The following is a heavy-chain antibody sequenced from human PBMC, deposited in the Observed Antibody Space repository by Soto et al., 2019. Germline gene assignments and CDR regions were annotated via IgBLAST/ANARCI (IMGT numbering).Heavy chain of an antibody. Sequence: QVQLQESGPGLVKPSGPLSLTCTVSGASISSTSSGDWWSWVRQPPGKGLEWIGEIHHSGNSNYHPSLKSRVTMSVDKSTNQFSLRLSAVTAADTAVYSCAKMVGTTLVDDWGQGTLGTFAS. CDR2: IHHSGNS. V-gene: IGHV4-4*02. CDR1: GASISSTSSGDW. D-gene: IGHD1-26*01. CDR3: AKMVGTTLVDD. J-gene: IGHJ4*02.